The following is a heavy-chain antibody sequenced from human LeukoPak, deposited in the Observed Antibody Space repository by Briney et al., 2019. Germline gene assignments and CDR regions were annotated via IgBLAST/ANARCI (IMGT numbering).Heavy chain of an antibody. Sequence: SETLSLTCTVSGGSISSGDYYWSCIRQPPGKGLEWIGYIYYSGSTYYNPSLKSRVTISVDTSKNQFSLKLSSVTAADTAVYYCARDRGYGSGTSWGQGTLVTVSS. V-gene: IGHV4-30-4*01. D-gene: IGHD3-10*01. CDR1: GGSISSGDYY. J-gene: IGHJ4*02. CDR2: IYYSGST. CDR3: ARDRGYGSGTS.